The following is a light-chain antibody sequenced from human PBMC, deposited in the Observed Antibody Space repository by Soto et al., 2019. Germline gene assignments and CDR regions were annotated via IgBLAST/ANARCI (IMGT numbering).Light chain of an antibody. V-gene: IGKV3-15*01. CDR3: RQYNNWTPGKYT. CDR2: GAS. J-gene: IGKJ2*01. CDR1: QSVSSN. Sequence: EIMMTQSPATLSVSPGERATLSCRASQSVSSNFAWYQQQPGQAPRLLIYGASTRATGIQARFSGSGSGTELTLPISSLQSADFAVDYCRQYNNWTPGKYTFGQGTKLEIK.